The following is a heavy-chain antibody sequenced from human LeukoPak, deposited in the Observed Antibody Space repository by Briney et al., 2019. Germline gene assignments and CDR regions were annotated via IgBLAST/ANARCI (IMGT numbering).Heavy chain of an antibody. Sequence: GGSLRLSCAASGFTFSSYSMNWVRQAPGKGLEWVSSISSSSSYIYYADSVKGRFTISRDNSKNTLYLQMNSLRAEDTAVYYCAKGSVPGIWGQGTMVTVSS. V-gene: IGHV3-21*01. CDR1: GFTFSSYS. D-gene: IGHD1-14*01. CDR3: AKGSVPGI. J-gene: IGHJ3*02. CDR2: ISSSSSYI.